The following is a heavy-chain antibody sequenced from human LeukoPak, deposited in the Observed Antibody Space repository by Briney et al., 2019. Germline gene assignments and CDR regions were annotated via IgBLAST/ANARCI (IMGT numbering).Heavy chain of an antibody. CDR2: IYYSGST. J-gene: IGHJ4*02. CDR1: GGSISSYY. D-gene: IGHD1-26*01. Sequence: PSETLSLTCTVSGGSISSYYWSRIRQPPGKGLEWIGYIYYSGSTNYNPSLKSRVTISVDTSKNQFSLKLSSVTAADTAVYYCAREVGATGDFDYWGQGTLVTVSS. CDR3: AREVGATGDFDY. V-gene: IGHV4-59*08.